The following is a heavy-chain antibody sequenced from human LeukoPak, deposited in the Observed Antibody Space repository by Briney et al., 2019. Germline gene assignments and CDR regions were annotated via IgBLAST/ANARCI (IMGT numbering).Heavy chain of an antibody. Sequence: ASVKVSCKASGYTFTSYYMHWVRQAPGQGLEWMGIINPSGGSTSYAQKFQGRVTMTRDTSTSTVYMELSSLRSEDTAVYYCAREEFAYYSFDYWGQGTLVTGSS. D-gene: IGHD2-21*01. J-gene: IGHJ4*02. V-gene: IGHV1-46*01. CDR3: AREEFAYYSFDY. CDR1: GYTFTSYY. CDR2: INPSGGST.